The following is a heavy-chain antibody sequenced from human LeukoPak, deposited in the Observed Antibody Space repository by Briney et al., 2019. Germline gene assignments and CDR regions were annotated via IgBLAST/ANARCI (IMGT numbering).Heavy chain of an antibody. CDR1: GYPFTGYY. J-gene: IGHJ6*02. Sequence: ASVKVSCKASGYPFTGYYMHWVRQAPGQGLEWMGWINPNSGGTNYAQKFQGRVTMTRDTSISTAYMELSRLRSDDTAVYYCARDGSLWFGELHTYYYYGMDVWGQGTTVTVSS. CDR2: INPNSGGT. D-gene: IGHD3-10*01. CDR3: ARDGSLWFGELHTYYYYGMDV. V-gene: IGHV1-2*02.